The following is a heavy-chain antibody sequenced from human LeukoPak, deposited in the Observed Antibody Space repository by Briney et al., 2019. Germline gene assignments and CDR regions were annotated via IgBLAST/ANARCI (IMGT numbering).Heavy chain of an antibody. CDR2: IRYDGSNK. V-gene: IGHV3-30*02. CDR1: GFTFSSYS. CDR3: AKDLMR. Sequence: GGSLRLSCAASGFTFSSYSMNWVRQAPDKGLEWVAFIRYDGSNKYYADSLKGRFTISRDNSKNTLYLQMNSLRAEDTAVYYCAKDLMRWGQGTLVTVSS. J-gene: IGHJ4*02. D-gene: IGHD2-8*01.